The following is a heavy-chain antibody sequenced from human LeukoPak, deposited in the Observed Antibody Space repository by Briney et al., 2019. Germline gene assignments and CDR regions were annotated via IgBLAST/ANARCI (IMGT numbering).Heavy chain of an antibody. V-gene: IGHV3-23*01. D-gene: IGHD3-22*01. Sequence: GGSLRLSCAVSGITLSNYGMSWVRQAPGKGLEWVAGISGSGGSINYADSVKGRFTISRDSPKNTLYLQMNSLRAEDTAVYFCAKRGVVIRVILVGFHKEAYYFDSWGQGALVTVSS. CDR2: ISGSGGSI. J-gene: IGHJ4*02. CDR1: GITLSNYG. CDR3: AKRGVVIRVILVGFHKEAYYFDS.